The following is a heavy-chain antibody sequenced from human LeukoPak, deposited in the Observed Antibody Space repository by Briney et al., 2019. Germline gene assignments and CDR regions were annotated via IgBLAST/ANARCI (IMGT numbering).Heavy chain of an antibody. V-gene: IGHV5-51*01. D-gene: IGHD2-15*01. CDR3: TRQSQACSTGSCYVVS. CDR2: IYPDDSDT. J-gene: IGHJ5*01. CDR1: GYTFRSYW. Sequence: GESLKISCEGSGYTFRSYWIGWGRQMAGKDLEGMGMIYPDDSDTRYRPSFQGQATLSADLSLNTAYLQWISLEASDTAIYYCTRQSQACSTGSCYVVSWGQGTQVTVSS.